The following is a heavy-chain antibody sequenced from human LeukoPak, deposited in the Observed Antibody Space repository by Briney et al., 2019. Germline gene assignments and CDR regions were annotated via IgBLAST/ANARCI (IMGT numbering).Heavy chain of an antibody. CDR2: INHSGST. J-gene: IGHJ4*02. V-gene: IGHV4-38-2*01. Sequence: SETLSLTCAVSGYSISSGYYWGWIRQPPGKGLEWIGEINHSGSTNYNPSLKSRVTISVDTSKNQFSLKLSSVTAADTAVYYCARGYYYDSSGYYLDYWGQGTLVTVSS. CDR3: ARGYYYDSSGYYLDY. D-gene: IGHD3-22*01. CDR1: GYSISSGYY.